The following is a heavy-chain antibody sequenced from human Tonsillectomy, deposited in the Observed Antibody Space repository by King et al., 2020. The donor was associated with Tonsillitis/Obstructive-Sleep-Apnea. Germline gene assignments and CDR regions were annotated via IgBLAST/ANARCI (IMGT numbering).Heavy chain of an antibody. J-gene: IGHJ3*02. V-gene: IGHV4-34*01. CDR3: AREITTDAFDI. D-gene: IGHD3-3*01. CDR1: GGSFSGYY. Sequence: VQLPQWGAGLLKPSETLSLTCAVYGGSFSGYYWSWIRQPPGEGLEWIGEIDHSGSTNYNPFLKSRVTISADTSKTQFSLKLSSVTAADTAVYYCAREITTDAFDIWGQGTMVTVSS. CDR2: IDHSGST.